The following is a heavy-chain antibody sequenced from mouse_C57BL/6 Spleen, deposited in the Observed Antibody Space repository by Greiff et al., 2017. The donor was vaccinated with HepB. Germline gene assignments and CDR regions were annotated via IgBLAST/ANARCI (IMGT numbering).Heavy chain of an antibody. Sequence: VKLQESGAELVRPGASVTLSCKASGYTFTDYEMHWVKQTPVHGLEWIGAIDPETGGTAYNQKFKGKAILTADKSSSTAYMELRSLTSEDSAVYYCTCYGFAYWGQGTLVTVSA. J-gene: IGHJ3*01. CDR3: TCYGFAY. V-gene: IGHV1-15*01. CDR2: IDPETGGT. CDR1: GYTFTDYE.